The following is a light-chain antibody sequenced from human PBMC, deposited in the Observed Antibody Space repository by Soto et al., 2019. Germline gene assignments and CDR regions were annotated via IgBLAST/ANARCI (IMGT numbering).Light chain of an antibody. CDR2: AAS. Sequence: DIQMTQSPSSLSASVGDRVTITCRASQSISSYLNWYQQKPGKAPKLLIYAASSLQSGVPSRFRVSGSGTDFTLSISTLQPEDFATYYCQQSYSTPLTFGGGTKVEIK. J-gene: IGKJ4*01. CDR1: QSISSY. V-gene: IGKV1-39*01. CDR3: QQSYSTPLT.